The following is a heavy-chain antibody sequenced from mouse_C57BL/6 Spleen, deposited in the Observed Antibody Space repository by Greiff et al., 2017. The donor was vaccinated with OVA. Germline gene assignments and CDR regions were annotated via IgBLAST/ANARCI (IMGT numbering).Heavy chain of an antibody. Sequence: EVKLVESGGGLVKPGGSLKLSCAASGFTFSSYAMSWVRQTPEKRLEWVATISDGGSYTYYPDNVKGRFTISRDNAKNNLYLQMSHLKSEDTAMYYCARDDYYGYWYFDVWGTGTTVTVSS. D-gene: IGHD1-1*01. CDR3: ARDDYYGYWYFDV. CDR2: ISDGGSYT. V-gene: IGHV5-4*01. J-gene: IGHJ1*03. CDR1: GFTFSSYA.